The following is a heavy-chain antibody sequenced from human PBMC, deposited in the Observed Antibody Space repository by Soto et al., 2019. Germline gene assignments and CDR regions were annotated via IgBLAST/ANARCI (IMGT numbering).Heavy chain of an antibody. CDR2: IYYSGST. CDR3: ARDYPRYSSGWTHYFDY. Sequence: SETLSLTCTVSGGSISSGGYYWSWISQHPGKGLEWIGYIYYSGSTYYDPFLKSRVTISVDTSKNQFSLKLSSVTAADTAVYYCARDYPRYSSGWTHYFDYWGQGTLVTVSS. CDR1: GGSISSGGYY. D-gene: IGHD6-19*01. V-gene: IGHV4-31*03. J-gene: IGHJ4*02.